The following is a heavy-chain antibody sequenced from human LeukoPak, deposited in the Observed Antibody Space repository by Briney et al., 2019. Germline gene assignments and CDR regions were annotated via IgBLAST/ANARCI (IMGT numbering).Heavy chain of an antibody. CDR1: GYTFTSYY. CDR3: ARGYYYDSSGYSIPYYFDY. D-gene: IGHD3-22*01. CDR2: INPNSGGT. V-gene: IGHV1-2*02. J-gene: IGHJ4*02. Sequence: VASVKVSCKASGYTFTSYYMHWVRQAPGQGLEWMGWINPNSGGTNYAQKFQGRVTMTRDTSISTAYMELSRLRSDDTAVYYCARGYYYDSSGYSIPYYFDYWGQGTLVTVSS.